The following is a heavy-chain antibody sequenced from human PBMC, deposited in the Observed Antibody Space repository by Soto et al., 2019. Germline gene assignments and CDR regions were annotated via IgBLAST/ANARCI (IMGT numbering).Heavy chain of an antibody. V-gene: IGHV1-24*01. CDR1: GYTLTELS. J-gene: IGHJ6*03. CDR3: ATSGISSSWYLGDYYYYYMDV. D-gene: IGHD6-13*01. Sequence: ASVKVSCKVSGYTLTELSMHWVRQAPGKGLEWMGGFDPEDGETIYAQKFQGRVTMTGDTSTDTAYMELGSLRSEDTAVYYCATSGISSSWYLGDYYYYYMDVWGKGTTVTVSS. CDR2: FDPEDGET.